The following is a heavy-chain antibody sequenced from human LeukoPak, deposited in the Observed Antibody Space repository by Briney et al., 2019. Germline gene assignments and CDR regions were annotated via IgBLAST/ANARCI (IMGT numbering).Heavy chain of an antibody. V-gene: IGHV1-69*05. D-gene: IGHD3-22*01. CDR3: VPDSSCYLSRSLPPYFDH. CDR2: IIPMFSTT. CDR1: GGTFSTYA. J-gene: IGHJ4*02. Sequence: ASVKVSCKASGGTFSTYAINWVRQAPGQGLEWMGGIIPMFSTTDYAQKFQGRVTITTDESTSTAYMELSSLRSADTAVYYCVPDSSCYLSRSLPPYFDHWGQGTLVTVSS.